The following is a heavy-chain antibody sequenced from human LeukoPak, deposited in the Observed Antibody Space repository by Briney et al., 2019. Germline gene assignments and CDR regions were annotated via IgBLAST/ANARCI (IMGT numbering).Heavy chain of an antibody. CDR3: ARYGGSGSYYPYYFDY. CDR1: GFTFDDYA. D-gene: IGHD3-10*01. Sequence: GGSLRLSCAASGFTFDDYAMHWVRQAPGKGLEWVSGISWNSGSIGYADSVKGRFTISRDNAKNSLYLQMNSLRAEDTAVYYCARYGGSGSYYPYYFDYWAREPWSPSPQ. V-gene: IGHV3-9*01. J-gene: IGHJ4*02. CDR2: ISWNSGSI.